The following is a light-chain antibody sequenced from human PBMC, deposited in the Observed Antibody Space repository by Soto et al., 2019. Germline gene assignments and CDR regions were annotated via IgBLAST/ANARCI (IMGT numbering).Light chain of an antibody. Sequence: EIVVTQSPATLSVSPGERATLSCRASQSVGNNFAWYQQKPGQAPRLLIVATSTRATGVPARFSGSGSGTEFTLTISSLQYEDVAVYYCQQYGDWPLTFGGGAKVEIE. CDR1: QSVGNN. J-gene: IGKJ4*01. CDR3: QQYGDWPLT. V-gene: IGKV3-15*01. CDR2: ATS.